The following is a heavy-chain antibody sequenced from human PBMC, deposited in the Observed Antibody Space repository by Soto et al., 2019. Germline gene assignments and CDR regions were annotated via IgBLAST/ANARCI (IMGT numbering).Heavy chain of an antibody. D-gene: IGHD3-10*01. CDR1: GFTFSSHT. V-gene: IGHV3-48*02. J-gene: IGHJ6*02. CDR3: ARRITVVRGPYYYYAMDV. CDR2: ITSTSSTK. Sequence: PVGSLRLSGAASGFTFSSHTMNWVRQAPGKGLEWISYITSTSSTKNYADSVKGRFTISRDNANNSLYLQMNSLRDEDTAVYYCARRITVVRGPYYYYAMDVWGQGTTVTVSS.